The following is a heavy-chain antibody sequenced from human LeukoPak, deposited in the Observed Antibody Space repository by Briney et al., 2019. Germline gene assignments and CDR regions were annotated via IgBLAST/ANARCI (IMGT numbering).Heavy chain of an antibody. CDR2: IYHSGST. J-gene: IGHJ4*02. Sequence: PSETLSLTCAVSGGSISSGGYSWSWIRQPPGKGLEWIGYIYHSGSTYYNPSLKSRVTISVDRSKNQFSLKLSSVTAADTAVYYCARLTYLYYFDYWGQGTLVTVSS. V-gene: IGHV4-30-2*01. CDR3: ARLTYLYYFDY. CDR1: GGSISSGGYS.